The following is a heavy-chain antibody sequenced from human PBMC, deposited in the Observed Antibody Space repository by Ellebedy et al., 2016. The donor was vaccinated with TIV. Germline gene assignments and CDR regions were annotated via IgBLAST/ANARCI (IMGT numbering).Heavy chain of an antibody. Sequence: GESLKTSXAASGFIFSGSGMHWVRQAPGKGLEWVAVISNDGGRQWYADSVKGRFTISRDNSKNTLYLQINSLRPEDTAMYYCARELHIVGDPWGQGTLVTVSS. J-gene: IGHJ5*02. CDR3: ARELHIVGDP. V-gene: IGHV3-30*03. D-gene: IGHD2-21*01. CDR2: ISNDGGRQ. CDR1: GFIFSGSG.